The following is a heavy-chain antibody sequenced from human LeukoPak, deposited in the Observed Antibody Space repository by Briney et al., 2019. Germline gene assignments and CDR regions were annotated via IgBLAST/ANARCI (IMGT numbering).Heavy chain of an antibody. CDR2: IIPILGIA. D-gene: IGHD3-10*01. Sequence: SVKVSCKASGGTFSSYAISWVRQAPGQGLEWMGRIIPILGIANYAQKFQGRVTITADKSTSTAYMELSSLRSEDTAVYYCARTRLYGSGTNWFDPWGQGTLVTVSS. V-gene: IGHV1-69*04. CDR1: GGTFSSYA. J-gene: IGHJ5*02. CDR3: ARTRLYGSGTNWFDP.